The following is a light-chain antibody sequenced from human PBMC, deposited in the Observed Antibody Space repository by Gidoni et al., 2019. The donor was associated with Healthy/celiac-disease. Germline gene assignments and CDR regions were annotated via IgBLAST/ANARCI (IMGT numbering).Light chain of an antibody. CDR2: LGS. J-gene: IGKJ4*01. Sequence: DSVMTESRLSLPGTPGEPASISCRSFQSVLQSNGYSYLDWYLQKPGQAPQLLIYLGSNRASGVPDRFSGSGSGTDFTLKISRVEAEDVGVYYCLQDGHTLLTFGGGTKVEIK. V-gene: IGKV2-28*01. CDR3: LQDGHTLLT. CDR1: QSVLQSNGYSY.